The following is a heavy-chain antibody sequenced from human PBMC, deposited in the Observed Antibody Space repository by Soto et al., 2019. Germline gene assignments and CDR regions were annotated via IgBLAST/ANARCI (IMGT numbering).Heavy chain of an antibody. CDR2: ISAYNGNT. J-gene: IGHJ5*02. Sequence: ASVKVSCKASGYTFTSYAISWVRQAPGQGLEWMGWISAYNGNTNYAQKLQGRVTMTTDTSTSTAYMELRSLRSDDTAVYYCARNLYYDFWSGYLGSHNWFDPWGQGTLVTVSS. D-gene: IGHD3-3*01. CDR1: GYTFTSYA. CDR3: ARNLYYDFWSGYLGSHNWFDP. V-gene: IGHV1-18*01.